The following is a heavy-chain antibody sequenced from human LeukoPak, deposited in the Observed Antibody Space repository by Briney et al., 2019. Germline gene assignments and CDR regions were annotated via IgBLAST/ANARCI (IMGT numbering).Heavy chain of an antibody. CDR3: AKDPIYDYVWGSYRPPYYFDY. D-gene: IGHD3-16*02. Sequence: GGSLRLSCVASGFTFKSYAMSWVRQAPGKGLEWVSVVSGSGGSTDYADSVKGRFTISRDNSKNTLYLQMNSLRAEDTAVYYCAKDPIYDYVWGSYRPPYYFDYWGQGTLVTVSS. CDR2: VSGSGGST. J-gene: IGHJ4*02. V-gene: IGHV3-23*01. CDR1: GFTFKSYA.